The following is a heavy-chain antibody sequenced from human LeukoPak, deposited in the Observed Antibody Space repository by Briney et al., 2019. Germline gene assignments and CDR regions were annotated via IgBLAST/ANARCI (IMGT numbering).Heavy chain of an antibody. CDR2: INWNGGST. CDR1: GFTFSSYA. CDR3: ARLPSRYSTRDY. D-gene: IGHD5-18*01. V-gene: IGHV3-20*04. J-gene: IGHJ4*02. Sequence: GGSLRLSCAASGFTFSSYAMSWVRQAPGKGLEWVSGINWNGGSTGYADSVKGRFTISRDNAKNSLYLQMNSLRAEDTALYYCARLPSRYSTRDYWGQGTLVTVSS.